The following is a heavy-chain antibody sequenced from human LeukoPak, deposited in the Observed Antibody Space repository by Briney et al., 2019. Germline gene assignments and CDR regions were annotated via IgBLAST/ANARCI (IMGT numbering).Heavy chain of an antibody. CDR3: ARIFGPAFDY. D-gene: IGHD2-15*01. CDR1: GGSISSYY. V-gene: IGHV4-59*12. J-gene: IGHJ4*02. CDR2: IYYSGST. Sequence: PSETLSLTCTVSGGSISSYYWSWIRQPPGKGLEGIGYIYYSGSTNYNPSLKSRVTISVDTSKNQFSLKLSSVTAADTAVYYCARIFGPAFDYWGQGTLVTVSS.